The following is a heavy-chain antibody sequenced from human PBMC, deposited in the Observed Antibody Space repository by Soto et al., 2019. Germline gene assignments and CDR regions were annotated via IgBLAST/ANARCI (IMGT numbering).Heavy chain of an antibody. J-gene: IGHJ4*02. V-gene: IGHV1-2*04. Sequence: GASVKVSCEASGYSFTGYYMHWVRQAPGQGLEWMGWINPNSGGTNYAQKFQGWVTMTRDTSISTAYMELSRLRSDDTAVYYCARGRENVVPALDYWGQGTLVTVSS. CDR2: INPNSGGT. CDR1: GYSFTGYY. D-gene: IGHD2-2*01. CDR3: ARGRENVVPALDY.